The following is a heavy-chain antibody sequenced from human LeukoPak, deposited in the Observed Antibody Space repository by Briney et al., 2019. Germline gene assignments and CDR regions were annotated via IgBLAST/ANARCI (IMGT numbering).Heavy chain of an antibody. V-gene: IGHV3-21*01. CDR2: ISSSSSYI. CDR1: GFTFSSHS. D-gene: IGHD4-23*01. Sequence: KSGGSLRLSCAASGFTFSSHSLMWVRQAPGKGLEWVSSISSSSSYIYYADSVKGRFTISRDNAKNSLYLQMNSLRAEDTAVYYCARAHYGGIEGYWGQGTLVTVSS. J-gene: IGHJ4*02. CDR3: ARAHYGGIEGY.